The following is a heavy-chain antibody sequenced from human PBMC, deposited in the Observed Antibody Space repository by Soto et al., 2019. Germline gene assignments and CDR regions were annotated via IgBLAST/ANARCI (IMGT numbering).Heavy chain of an antibody. V-gene: IGHV3-23*01. CDR3: AKSNLRGAYCGGDCSGDAFDI. CDR2: ISGSGGST. Sequence: EVQLLESGGGLVQPGGSLRLSCAASGFTFSSYAMSWVRQAPGKGLEWVSAISGSGGSTYYADSVKGRFTISRDNSKNTLYLQMNSLRAEDSAVYYCAKSNLRGAYCGGDCSGDAFDIWGQGTMVTVSS. CDR1: GFTFSSYA. D-gene: IGHD2-21*02. J-gene: IGHJ3*02.